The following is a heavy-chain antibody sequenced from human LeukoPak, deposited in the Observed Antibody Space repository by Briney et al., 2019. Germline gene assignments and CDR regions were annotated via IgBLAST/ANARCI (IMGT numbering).Heavy chain of an antibody. V-gene: IGHV4-4*07. CDR2: IYTSGST. D-gene: IGHD6-13*01. CDR3: ARTPGIAAAGSPYYAEYFQH. Sequence: SETLSLTCTVSGGSISSYYWSWIRHPAGKGLEWIGRIYTSGSTNYNPSLKSRVTISVDTSKNQFSLKLSSVTAEDTAVYYCARTPGIAAAGSPYYAEYFQHWGQGTVVTVSS. J-gene: IGHJ1*01. CDR1: GGSISSYY.